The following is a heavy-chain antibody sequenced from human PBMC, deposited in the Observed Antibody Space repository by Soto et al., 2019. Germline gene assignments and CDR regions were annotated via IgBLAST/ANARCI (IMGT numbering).Heavy chain of an antibody. CDR2: ISYDGSNK. CDR3: ARDGTGNTVFYYYGMDV. V-gene: IGHV3-30-3*01. CDR1: GFTFSSYA. Sequence: GGSLRLSCAASGFTFSSYAMHWVRQAPGKGLEWVAVISYDGSNKYYADSVKGRFTISRDNSKNTLYLQMNSLRAEDTAVYYCARDGTGNTVFYYYGMDVWGQGTTVTVSS. J-gene: IGHJ6*02. D-gene: IGHD1-7*01.